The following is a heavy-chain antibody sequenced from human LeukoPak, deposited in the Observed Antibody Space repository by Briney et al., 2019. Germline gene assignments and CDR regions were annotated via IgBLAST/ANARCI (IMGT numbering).Heavy chain of an antibody. V-gene: IGHV4-61*02. D-gene: IGHD6-13*01. J-gene: IGHJ5*02. CDR3: ARGESSSEEGWFDP. CDR2: IYTSGST. Sequence: SETLSLTCTVSGGSISSGSYYWGWIRQPAGKGLEWLGRIYTSGSTNYNPSLKSRVTISVDTSKNQFSLKLSSVTAADTAVYYCARGESSSEEGWFDPWGQGTLVTVSS. CDR1: GGSISSGSYY.